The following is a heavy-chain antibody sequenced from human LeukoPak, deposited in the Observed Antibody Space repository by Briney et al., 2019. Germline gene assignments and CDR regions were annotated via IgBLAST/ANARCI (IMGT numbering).Heavy chain of an antibody. Sequence: ASVKVSCKASGYSFSDYYMHGVRQAPGQGLEWMGWMNPNSGGTNYAQRFQGRVTMTRDTSISTAYMELSSLRSDDTAVYFCARMYSSGYYDLQNWVEPCGPGNLVTVSS. CDR2: MNPNSGGT. D-gene: IGHD3-22*01. V-gene: IGHV1-2*02. CDR3: ARMYSSGYYDLQNWVEP. CDR1: GYSFSDYY. J-gene: IGHJ5*02.